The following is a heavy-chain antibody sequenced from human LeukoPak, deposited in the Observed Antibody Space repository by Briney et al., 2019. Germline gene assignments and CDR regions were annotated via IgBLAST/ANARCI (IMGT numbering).Heavy chain of an antibody. CDR1: GGTFSSYA. CDR3: ARDSPIGVVIIGYFDY. CDR2: ISYDGSDK. Sequence: SCKASGGTFSSYAMHWVRQAPGKGLEWVAVISYDGSDKYYADSVKGRFTISRDNSKNTLYLQMNSLRAEDTAVYYCARDSPIGVVIIGYFDYWGQETLVTVS. D-gene: IGHD3-3*01. J-gene: IGHJ4*02. V-gene: IGHV3-30-3*01.